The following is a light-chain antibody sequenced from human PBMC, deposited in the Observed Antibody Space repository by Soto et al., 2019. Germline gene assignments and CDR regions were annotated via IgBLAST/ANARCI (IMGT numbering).Light chain of an antibody. J-gene: IGLJ1*01. CDR3: CSYAGSYTTYV. Sequence: QSALTQPRSVSGSPGQSVTISCTGTSSDVGGYNYVSWYQQHPGKAPKLMIYDVSKRPSGVPDRFSGSKSGITASLTISGLPAEDEVEYCCCSYAGSYTTYVFGTGTEVTVL. CDR2: DVS. V-gene: IGLV2-11*01. CDR1: SSDVGGYNY.